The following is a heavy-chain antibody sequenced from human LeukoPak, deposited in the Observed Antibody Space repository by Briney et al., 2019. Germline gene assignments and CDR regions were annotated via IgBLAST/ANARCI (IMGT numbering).Heavy chain of an antibody. CDR1: GGSISSYY. D-gene: IGHD1-26*01. J-gene: IGHJ6*02. V-gene: IGHV4-59*01. CDR3: ARGTGWELQYGMDV. Sequence: SETLSLTCTVSGGSISSYYWSWIRQPPGKGLEWIGYIYYSGSTNYNPSLKSRVTISVDTSKNQFSLKLSSVTAADTAVYYCARGTGWELQYGMDVWGQGTTVTVSS. CDR2: IYYSGST.